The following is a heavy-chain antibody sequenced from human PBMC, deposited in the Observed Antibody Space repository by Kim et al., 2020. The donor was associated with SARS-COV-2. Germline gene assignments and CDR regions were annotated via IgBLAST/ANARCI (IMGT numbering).Heavy chain of an antibody. D-gene: IGHD6-13*01. Sequence: GGSLSLSCAASGFTFSSYWMSWVRQAPGKGLEWVANIKQDGSEKYYVDSVKGRFTISRDNAKNSLYLQMNSLRAEDTAVYYCARSAPGIAAAGVDPWGQGTLVTVSS. J-gene: IGHJ5*02. CDR3: ARSAPGIAAAGVDP. V-gene: IGHV3-7*05. CDR1: GFTFSSYW. CDR2: IKQDGSEK.